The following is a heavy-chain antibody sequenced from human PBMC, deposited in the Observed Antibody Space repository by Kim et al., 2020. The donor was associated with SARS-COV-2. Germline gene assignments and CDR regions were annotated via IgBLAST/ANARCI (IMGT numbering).Heavy chain of an antibody. V-gene: IGHV3-15*01. D-gene: IGHD6-19*01. CDR1: GFTFSNAW. Sequence: GGSLRLSCAASGFTFSNAWMSWVRQAPGKGLEWVGRIKSKTDGGTTDYAAPVKGRFTISRDDSKNTLYLQMNSLKTEDTAVYYCTTRYRGYSSGWYLLGEYFQHWGQGTLVTVSS. CDR2: IKSKTDGGTT. CDR3: TTRYRGYSSGWYLLGEYFQH. J-gene: IGHJ1*01.